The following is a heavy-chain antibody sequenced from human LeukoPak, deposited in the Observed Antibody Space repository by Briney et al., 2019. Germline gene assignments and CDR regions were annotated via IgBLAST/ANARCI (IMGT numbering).Heavy chain of an antibody. V-gene: IGHV3-23*01. J-gene: IGHJ4*02. CDR1: GFTFSSYA. D-gene: IGHD3-22*01. CDR3: ASTGLYDSSGYYPY. Sequence: GGSLRLSCAASGFTFSSYAMSWVRQAPGKGLEWVPAISGSGGSTYYADSVKGRFTISRDNSKNTLYLQMNSLRAEDTAVYYCASTGLYDSSGYYPYWGQGTLVTVSS. CDR2: ISGSGGST.